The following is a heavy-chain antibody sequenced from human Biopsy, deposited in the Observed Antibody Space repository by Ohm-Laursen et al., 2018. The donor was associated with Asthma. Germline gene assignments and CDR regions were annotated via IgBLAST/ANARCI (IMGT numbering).Heavy chain of an antibody. D-gene: IGHD2-15*01. CDR3: ARYCSGGFPYYEYAMDV. CDR2: ISYSGRI. CDR1: GASIRSVGYY. J-gene: IGHJ6*02. Sequence: SDTLSLTCSVSGASIRSVGYYWSWVRQFPGKGLEWIGYISYSGRIDYNPALNSRVTISVDTSENQFSLELKSLTAADTALYYCARYCSGGFPYYEYAMDVWGQGTPVTVSS. V-gene: IGHV4-31*03.